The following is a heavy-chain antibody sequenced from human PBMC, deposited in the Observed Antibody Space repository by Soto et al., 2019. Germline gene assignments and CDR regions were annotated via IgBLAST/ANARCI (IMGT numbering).Heavy chain of an antibody. J-gene: IGHJ6*02. D-gene: IGHD3-10*01. CDR3: ANDSGGGSHLHYYGLDV. Sequence: QVQLVESGGGEVQPGRSLRLSCAASGFTFSDYGMHWVRQAPGKGLEWVAYISYDGSNKYSGDSVKGRFTMSRDNSQNTVYLQMNSLRHENTAVYYGANDSGGGSHLHYYGLDVGGQGTTVIVSS. CDR1: GFTFSDYG. CDR2: ISYDGSNK. V-gene: IGHV3-30*18.